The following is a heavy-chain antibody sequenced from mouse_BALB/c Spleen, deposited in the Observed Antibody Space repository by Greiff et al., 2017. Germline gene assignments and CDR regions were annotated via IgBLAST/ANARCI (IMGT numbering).Heavy chain of an antibody. CDR2: ISYSGST. CDR3: ARLGWLLWYFDV. D-gene: IGHD2-3*01. J-gene: IGHJ1*01. V-gene: IGHV3-2*02. Sequence: EVKLVESGPGLVKPSQSLSLTCTVTGYSITSDYAWNWIRQFPGNKLEWMGYISYSGSTSYNPSLKSRISITRDTSKNQFFLQLNSVTTEDTATYYCARLGWLLWYFDVWGAGTTVTVSS. CDR1: GYSITSDYA.